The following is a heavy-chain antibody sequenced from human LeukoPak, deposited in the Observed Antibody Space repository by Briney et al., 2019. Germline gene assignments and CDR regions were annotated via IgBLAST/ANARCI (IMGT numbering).Heavy chain of an antibody. CDR1: GFTFSSFW. CDR3: ARVYYDSSGYHNWFDP. D-gene: IGHD3-22*01. V-gene: IGHV3-7*02. J-gene: IGHJ5*02. CDR2: IRQDGSEK. Sequence: GGSLRLSCAASGFTFSSFWMTWVRQAPGKGLEWVANIRQDGSEKYYVDSVEGRFTISRDNTKNSLYLQMNSLRAEDTAVYYCARVYYDSSGYHNWFDPWGQGTMVADSS.